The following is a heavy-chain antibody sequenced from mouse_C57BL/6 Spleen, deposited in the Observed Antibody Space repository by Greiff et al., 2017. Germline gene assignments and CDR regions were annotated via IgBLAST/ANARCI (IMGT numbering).Heavy chain of an antibody. Sequence: DVKLVESGGGLVKPGGSLKLSCAASGFTFSDYGMHWVRQAPEKGLEWVAYISSGSSTIYYADTVKGRFTISRDNAKNTLFLQMTSLRSEDTAMYYCARPYYGTYAMDYWGQGTSVTVSS. CDR3: ARPYYGTYAMDY. D-gene: IGHD1-1*01. J-gene: IGHJ4*01. CDR1: GFTFSDYG. V-gene: IGHV5-17*01. CDR2: ISSGSSTI.